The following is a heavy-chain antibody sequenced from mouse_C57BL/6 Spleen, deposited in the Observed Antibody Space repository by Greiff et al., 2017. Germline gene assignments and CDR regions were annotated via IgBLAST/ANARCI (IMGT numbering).Heavy chain of an antibody. CDR3: ARRAY. J-gene: IGHJ3*01. CDR1: GYTFTSYW. Sequence: QVQLQQPGAELVKPGASVKLSCKASGYTFTSYWMQWVKQRPGQGLEWIGEIDPSDSYTNYNQKFKGKATLTVDTSSSTAYMQLSSLTSADSAVYYCARRAYWGQGTLVTVSA. CDR2: IDPSDSYT. V-gene: IGHV1-50*01.